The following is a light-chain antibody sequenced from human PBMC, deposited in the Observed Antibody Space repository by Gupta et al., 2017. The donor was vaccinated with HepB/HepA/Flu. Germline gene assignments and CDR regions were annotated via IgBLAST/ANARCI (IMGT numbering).Light chain of an antibody. CDR1: QGIFNY. V-gene: IGKV1-16*01. CDR3: HQYDSFPLT. CDR2: FAS. J-gene: IGKJ4*01. Sequence: QLMQPLSSLTTVVGDTVTITCRASQGIFNYLAWFQQKPGEAPKSLIHFASSLQSGLPSRFIGSGSGTHFTLTISGLQPEDFSTYYCHQYDSFPLTFGGGTKVEI.